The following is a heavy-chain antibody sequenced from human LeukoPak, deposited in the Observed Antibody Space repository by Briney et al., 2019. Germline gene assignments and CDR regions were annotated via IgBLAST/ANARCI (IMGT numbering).Heavy chain of an antibody. J-gene: IGHJ4*02. CDR3: AREEYTYGFYY. D-gene: IGHD5-18*01. CDR2: IYPNSGDT. CDR1: GYTFTGYY. Sequence: EASVKVSCKASGYTFTGYYMHWVRQAPGQGLEWMGWIYPNSGDTNYAQKFQGRVTMTKDTSISTAYMELNRLRSDDTAMYYRAREEYTYGFYYWGQGTLVTVSS. V-gene: IGHV1-2*02.